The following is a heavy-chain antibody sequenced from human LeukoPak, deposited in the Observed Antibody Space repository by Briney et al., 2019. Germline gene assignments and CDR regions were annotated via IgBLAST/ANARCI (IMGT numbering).Heavy chain of an antibody. J-gene: IGHJ6*02. D-gene: IGHD6-13*01. Sequence: GGSLRLSCEASGFTFSSYEMSWVRQAPGKGLEWVSSVTSSSHSTYYADSVKGRFTISRDNSKSTLNLQMISLRADDTAVYYCAKGQQLVHPYYYGMDVWGQGTTVTVSS. CDR1: GFTFSSYE. CDR2: VTSSSHST. V-gene: IGHV3-23*01. CDR3: AKGQQLVHPYYYGMDV.